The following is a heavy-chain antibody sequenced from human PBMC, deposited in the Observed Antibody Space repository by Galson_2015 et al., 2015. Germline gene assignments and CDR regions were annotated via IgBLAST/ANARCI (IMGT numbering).Heavy chain of an antibody. Sequence: SLRLSCAASGFIFSSYAMHWVRQAPGKGLEWVAVTSYDGNTKYYADSVKGRFTISRDNSKNTLYLQMNSLRAEDTAVYYCARKWGHSYGPGGAFDIWGQGTRVTVSS. V-gene: IGHV3-30*03. CDR2: TSYDGNTK. J-gene: IGHJ3*02. CDR3: ARKWGHSYGPGGAFDI. CDR1: GFIFSSYA. D-gene: IGHD5-18*01.